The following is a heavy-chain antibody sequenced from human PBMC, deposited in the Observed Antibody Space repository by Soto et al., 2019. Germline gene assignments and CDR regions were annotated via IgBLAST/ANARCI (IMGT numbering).Heavy chain of an antibody. CDR1: GFTFSSYG. J-gene: IGHJ6*02. Sequence: QVQLVESGGGVVQPGRSLRLSCAASGFTFSSYGMHWVRQAPGKGLEWVAVISYDGSNKYYADSVKGRFTISRDNSKNTLYLQMNSLRAEDTAVYYCAKDDIAVAGNGMDVWGQGTTVTVSS. CDR2: ISYDGSNK. V-gene: IGHV3-30*18. D-gene: IGHD6-13*01. CDR3: AKDDIAVAGNGMDV.